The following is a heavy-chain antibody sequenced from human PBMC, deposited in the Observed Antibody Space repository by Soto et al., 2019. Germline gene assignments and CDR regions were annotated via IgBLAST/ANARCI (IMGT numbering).Heavy chain of an antibody. Sequence: SCAASGFTFSNYWMHWVRQVSGKGLEWVSYINSDGSSTRYADSVKGRFTISRDNAKNTLFPQADSLRAEDTAVYYCTRGRYCTDAGCYNSRFDPWGQGTLVTVSS. V-gene: IGHV3-74*01. D-gene: IGHD2-8*01. CDR2: INSDGSST. J-gene: IGHJ5*02. CDR1: GFTFSNYW. CDR3: TRGRYCTDAGCYNSRFDP.